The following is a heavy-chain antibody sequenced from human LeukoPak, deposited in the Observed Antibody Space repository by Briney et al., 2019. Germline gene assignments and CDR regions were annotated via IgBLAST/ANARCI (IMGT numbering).Heavy chain of an antibody. CDR1: GFTFSSYA. CDR3: ADPVASVGARSDY. V-gene: IGHV3-23*01. J-gene: IGHJ4*02. D-gene: IGHD1-26*01. Sequence: PGGSLRLSCAASGFTFSSYAMSWVRQAPGKGLEWVSAISGSGGSTYFADSAKGRFTISRDNSKNTLYLQMNSLRAEDTAVYYCADPVASVGARSDYWGQGTLVTVSS. CDR2: ISGSGGST.